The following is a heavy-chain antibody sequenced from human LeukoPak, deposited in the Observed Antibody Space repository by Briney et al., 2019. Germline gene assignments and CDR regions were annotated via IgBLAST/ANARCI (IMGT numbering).Heavy chain of an antibody. CDR3: ARDPSRDGYNVFDY. V-gene: IGHV4-30-4*08. CDR2: IYYSGST. CDR1: GGSISSGDYY. J-gene: IGHJ4*02. D-gene: IGHD5-24*01. Sequence: NPSQTLSLTCTVSGGSISSGDYYWSWIRQPPGKGLEWIGYIYYSGSTYYNPSLKSRVTISVDTSKNQFSLKLSSVTAADTAVYYCARDPSRDGYNVFDYWGQGTLVTVSS.